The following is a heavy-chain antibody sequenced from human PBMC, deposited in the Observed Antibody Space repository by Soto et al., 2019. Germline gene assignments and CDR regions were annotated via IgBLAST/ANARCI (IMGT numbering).Heavy chain of an antibody. CDR1: GFTFSDYY. V-gene: IGHV3-11*01. D-gene: IGHD3-10*01. Sequence: QVQLVESGGGLVKPGGSLTLSCAASGFTFSDYYMTWIRQAPGKGLEWVAYISGSGTSMYYTDSFKGRFSISRANAANSLFLHMRSLRADDTAVYYSAIDRSVNNWFALWGHGTRVTGSS. CDR2: ISGSGTSM. CDR3: AIDRSVNNWFAL. J-gene: IGHJ5*02.